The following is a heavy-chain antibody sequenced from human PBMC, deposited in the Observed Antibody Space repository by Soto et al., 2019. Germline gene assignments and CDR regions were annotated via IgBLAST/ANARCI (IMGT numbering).Heavy chain of an antibody. V-gene: IGHV3-23*01. D-gene: IGHD6-19*01. CDR3: AKEGAEVGTPVFDY. Sequence: PGGSLRLSCAASGFIFSGYEMSWVRQLPGKGLEWVSGISGQEGFTYYADSVKGRVTISRDISSSTLYLEMHSLRAEDTAVYYCAKEGAEVGTPVFDYWGQGSLVTVSS. CDR1: GFIFSGYE. CDR2: ISGQEGFT. J-gene: IGHJ4*02.